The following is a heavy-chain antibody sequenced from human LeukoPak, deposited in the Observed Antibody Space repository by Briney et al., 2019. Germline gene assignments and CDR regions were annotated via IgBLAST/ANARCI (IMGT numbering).Heavy chain of an antibody. V-gene: IGHV4-38-2*01. CDR1: GYSISSGYY. CDR3: ARASPNWFDP. D-gene: IGHD2-2*01. Sequence: SETLSLTCAVSGYSISSGYYWGWIRQPPGKGLEWIGSINHSGGAYYNPSLKSRVTMSLDTPKNQFSLKLTSVTAADTAVFYCARASPNWFDPWGQGTLVTVSS. CDR2: INHSGGA. J-gene: IGHJ5*02.